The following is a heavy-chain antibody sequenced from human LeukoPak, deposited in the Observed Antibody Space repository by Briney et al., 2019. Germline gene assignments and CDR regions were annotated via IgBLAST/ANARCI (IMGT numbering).Heavy chain of an antibody. CDR3: ARAPPIFCSSTSCYAGYFDY. V-gene: IGHV1-2*02. J-gene: IGHJ4*02. Sequence: GASVKVSCKASGYTFTGYYMHWVRQAPGQGLEWMGWINPNSGGTNYAQKFQGRVTMTRDTSISTAYMELSRLGSDDTAVYYCARAPPIFCSSTSCYAGYFDYWGQGTLVTVSS. CDR1: GYTFTGYY. D-gene: IGHD2-2*01. CDR2: INPNSGGT.